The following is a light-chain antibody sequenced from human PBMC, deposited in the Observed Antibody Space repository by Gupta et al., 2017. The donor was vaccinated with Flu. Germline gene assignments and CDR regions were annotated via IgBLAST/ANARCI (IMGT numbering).Light chain of an antibody. Sequence: DIQVTKSPSYLSASVGDRVTISCRASQSSSTHLNWYQQKPGKAPKLLIYSASSLQSGVTSRFSGSGSGTDFTLTITSLQPEDSATYYCQHSYSTLFGQGTKVEIK. V-gene: IGKV1-39*01. CDR2: SAS. J-gene: IGKJ1*01. CDR1: QSSSTH. CDR3: QHSYSTL.